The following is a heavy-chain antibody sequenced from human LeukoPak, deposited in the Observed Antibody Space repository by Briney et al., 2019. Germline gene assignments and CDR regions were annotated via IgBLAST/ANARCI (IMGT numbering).Heavy chain of an antibody. CDR2: IRSKANSYAT. CDR1: GFTFSGSA. CDR3: TTEDHIFRRSSGYSVGAFDI. V-gene: IGHV3-73*01. D-gene: IGHD3-22*01. Sequence: GGSLRLSCAASGFTFSGSAMHWVRQASGKGLEWVGRIRSKANSYATAYAASVKGRFTISRDDSKNTLYLQMNSLKTEDTAVYYCTTEDHIFRRSSGYSVGAFDIWGQGTMVTVSS. J-gene: IGHJ3*02.